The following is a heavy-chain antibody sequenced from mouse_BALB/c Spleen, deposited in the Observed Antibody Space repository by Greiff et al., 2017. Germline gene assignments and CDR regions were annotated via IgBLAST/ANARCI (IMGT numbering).Heavy chain of an antibody. J-gene: IGHJ4*01. CDR1: GYSITSDYA. V-gene: IGHV3-2*02. D-gene: IGHD2-4*01. CDR2: ISYSGST. Sequence: VQLQQSGPGLVKPSQSLSLTCTVTGYSITSDYAWNWIRQFPGNKLEWMGYISYSGSTSYNPSLKSRISITRDTSKNQFFLQLNSVTTEDTATYYCARYYDSPRAMGYWGQGTSVTVSS. CDR3: ARYYDSPRAMGY.